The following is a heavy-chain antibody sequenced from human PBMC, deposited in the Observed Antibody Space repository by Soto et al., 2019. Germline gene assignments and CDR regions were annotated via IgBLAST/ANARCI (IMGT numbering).Heavy chain of an antibody. CDR2: IYYSGST. CDR1: GGSISSSSYY. J-gene: IGHJ6*03. CDR3: ARLGSDYYGSGSYYKLYYYYYMDV. D-gene: IGHD3-10*01. V-gene: IGHV4-39*01. Sequence: SETLSLTCTVSGGSISSSSYYWGWIRQPPGKGLEWIGGIYYSGSTHHNPSLKSRVTISVDTSKNQFSLKLSSVTAADTAVYYCARLGSDYYGSGSYYKLYYYYYMDVWGKGTTVTVSS.